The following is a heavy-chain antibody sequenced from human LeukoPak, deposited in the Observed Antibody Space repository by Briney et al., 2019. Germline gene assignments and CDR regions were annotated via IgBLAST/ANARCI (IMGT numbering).Heavy chain of an antibody. V-gene: IGHV3-7*01. J-gene: IGHJ4*02. D-gene: IGHD1-26*01. CDR2: IKQDGSEK. CDR1: GFTFSSYW. CDR3: ARDWGEYSGSSPFDY. Sequence: GGSLRLSCAASGFTFSSYWMSWVRQAPGKGLEWVANIKQDGSEKYYVDSVKGRFTISRDNAKNSLYLQMNSLRAEDTAVYYCARDWGEYSGSSPFDYWGQGTLVTVSS.